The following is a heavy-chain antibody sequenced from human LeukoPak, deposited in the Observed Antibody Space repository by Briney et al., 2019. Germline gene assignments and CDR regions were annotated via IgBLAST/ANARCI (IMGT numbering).Heavy chain of an antibody. CDR1: GGSFSSSDDY. CDR3: AGGVGATTYF. D-gene: IGHD1-26*01. V-gene: IGHV4-39*07. J-gene: IGHJ4*02. CDR2: IYYGGST. Sequence: SETLSLTCPVSGGSFSSSDDYWGWIRQPPGKGLEWIGVIYYGGSTYYHPSLKRRVTISMDTSKSQISLMLTSVTAADTAVYYCAGGVGATTYFWGQGTLVTVSS.